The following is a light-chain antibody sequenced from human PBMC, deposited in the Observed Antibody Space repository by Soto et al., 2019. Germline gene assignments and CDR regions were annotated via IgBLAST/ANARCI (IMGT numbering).Light chain of an antibody. CDR3: ISYTSSNTWV. CDR2: EVN. J-gene: IGLJ3*02. CDR1: SSDVGGYNY. V-gene: IGLV2-14*01. Sequence: QSALTQPPSASGSPGQSVAISCTGTSSDVGGYNYVSWYQQHPGKAPKLMIYEVNNRPSGISNRFSGSKSGNTASLAISGLQAEDEADYYCISYTSSNTWVFGGGTKLTVL.